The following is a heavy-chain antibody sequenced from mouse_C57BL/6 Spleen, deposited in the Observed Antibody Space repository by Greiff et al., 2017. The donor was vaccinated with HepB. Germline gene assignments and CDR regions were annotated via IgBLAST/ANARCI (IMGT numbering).Heavy chain of an antibody. D-gene: IGHD2-1*01. Sequence: QVQLQQSGAELVRPGTSVKVSCKASGYAFTNYLIEWVKQRPGQGLEWIGVINPGSGGTNYNEKFKGKATLTADKSSSTAYMQLSSLTSEDSAVYFCARDYGNYGAMDYWGHGTSVTVSS. CDR3: ARDYGNYGAMDY. J-gene: IGHJ4*01. V-gene: IGHV1-54*01. CDR1: GYAFTNYL. CDR2: INPGSGGT.